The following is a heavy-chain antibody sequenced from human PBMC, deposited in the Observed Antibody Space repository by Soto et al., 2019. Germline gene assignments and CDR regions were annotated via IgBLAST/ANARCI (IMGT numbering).Heavy chain of an antibody. Sequence: PGESLKISCQGSEYSFNTYWIAWVRQIPGKGLEWMGIMYPDDSDTRYSPSFQGQVTISADKSINTAYLQWSSLKAPDTAIYYCARRVPSAKAFDYWGQGTLVIVYS. CDR2: MYPDDSDT. D-gene: IGHD3-10*01. CDR3: ARRVPSAKAFDY. CDR1: EYSFNTYW. V-gene: IGHV5-51*01. J-gene: IGHJ4*02.